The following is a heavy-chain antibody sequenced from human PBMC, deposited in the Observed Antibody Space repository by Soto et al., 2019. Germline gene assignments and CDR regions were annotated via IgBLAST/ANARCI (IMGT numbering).Heavy chain of an antibody. D-gene: IGHD1-7*01. Sequence: GGSLRLSCAASGFTFSNAWMNWVRQAPGKELEWVSYISSSSSTIYYADSVKGRFTISRDNAKNSLYLQMNSLRAEDTAVYYCARDKGKLELIAFDIWGQGTMVTVSS. CDR1: GFTFSNAW. CDR2: ISSSSSTI. CDR3: ARDKGKLELIAFDI. V-gene: IGHV3-48*01. J-gene: IGHJ3*02.